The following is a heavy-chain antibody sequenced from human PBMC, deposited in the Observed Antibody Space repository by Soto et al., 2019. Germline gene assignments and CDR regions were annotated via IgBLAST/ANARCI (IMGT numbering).Heavy chain of an antibody. Sequence: GGSLRLSCAASGFTFNRYWMHWVRQAPGKGLEWVAVISYDGSNKYYADSVKGRFTISRDNSKNTLYLQMNSLRAEDTAVYYCAKDRIAVAGDYYYYGMDVWGQGTTVTVSS. D-gene: IGHD6-19*01. CDR1: GFTFNRYW. V-gene: IGHV3-30*18. CDR3: AKDRIAVAGDYYYYGMDV. J-gene: IGHJ6*02. CDR2: ISYDGSNK.